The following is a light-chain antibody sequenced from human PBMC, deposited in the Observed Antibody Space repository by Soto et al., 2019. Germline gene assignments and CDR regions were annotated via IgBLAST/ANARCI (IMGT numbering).Light chain of an antibody. V-gene: IGKV3D-20*02. Sequence: EIVLTQSPGTLSLSPGERATLSCRASQSVSSSHLAWYQQKPGQAPRLLISGASSRATGIPDRFIGYGSGTGFTLTISSLQPEDFAVYYCQQRSNWPLTFGQGTRLEIK. CDR3: QQRSNWPLT. J-gene: IGKJ5*01. CDR2: GAS. CDR1: QSVSSSH.